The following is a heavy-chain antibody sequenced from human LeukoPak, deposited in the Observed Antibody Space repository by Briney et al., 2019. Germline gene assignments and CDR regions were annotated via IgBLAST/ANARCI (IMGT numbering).Heavy chain of an antibody. J-gene: IGHJ6*02. CDR1: GGSFSGYY. V-gene: IGHV4-34*01. D-gene: IGHD2-2*01. CDR2: INHSGGT. Sequence: SETLSLTCAVYGGSFSGYYWSWIRQPPGKGLEWIGEINHSGGTNYNPSLKSRVTISVDTSKNQFSLKLSSVTAADTAVYYCALPAPHYYYGMDVWGQGTTVTVSS. CDR3: ALPAPHYYYGMDV.